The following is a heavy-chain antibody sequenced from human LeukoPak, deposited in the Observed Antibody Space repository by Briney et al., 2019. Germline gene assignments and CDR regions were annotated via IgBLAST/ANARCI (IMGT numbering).Heavy chain of an antibody. CDR2: IWRGGNFK. CDR1: GFNFGTHA. J-gene: IGHJ4*02. CDR3: AKEVQQLVRLYYFDY. V-gene: IGHV3-33*06. D-gene: IGHD6-13*01. Sequence: PGRSLRLSCSASGFNFGTHAMHWVRRAPGKGLEWVAMIWRGGNFKFYADSVKGRFTISRDNSKNTLYLQMNSLRAEDTAVYYCAKEVQQLVRLYYFDYWGQGTLVTVSS.